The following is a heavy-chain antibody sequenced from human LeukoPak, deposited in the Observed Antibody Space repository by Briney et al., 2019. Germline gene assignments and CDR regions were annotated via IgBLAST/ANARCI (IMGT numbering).Heavy chain of an antibody. CDR1: GFTFSSNY. Sequence: GGSLRLSCAASGFTFSSNYMSWVRQAPGKGLEWVSDISGGGGNTYYVDSVKGRFTISRDNSKNTLYLQMNSLRAEDTAVYYCSTHCGIMLGGVHAFDVWGQGTMVTASS. J-gene: IGHJ3*01. V-gene: IGHV3-23*01. CDR3: STHCGIMLGGVHAFDV. CDR2: ISGGGGNT. D-gene: IGHD3-16*01.